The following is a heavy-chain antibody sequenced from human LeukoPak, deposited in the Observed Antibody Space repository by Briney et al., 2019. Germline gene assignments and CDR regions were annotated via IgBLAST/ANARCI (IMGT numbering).Heavy chain of an antibody. Sequence: SETLSLTCTVSGGSISSYHWSWIRQPPGKGLEWIGYIYYSGSTNYNPSLKSRVTISVDTSKNQFSLKLSSVTAADTAVYYCARDSGSYFDYWGQGTLVTVSS. V-gene: IGHV4-59*01. CDR2: IYYSGST. J-gene: IGHJ4*02. CDR3: ARDSGSYFDY. CDR1: GGSISSYH. D-gene: IGHD1-26*01.